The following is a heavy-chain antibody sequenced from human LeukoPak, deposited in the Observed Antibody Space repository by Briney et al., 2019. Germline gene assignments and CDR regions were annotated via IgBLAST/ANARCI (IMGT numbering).Heavy chain of an antibody. V-gene: IGHV4-30-2*01. CDR2: IYLSGST. D-gene: IGHD5-18*01. CDR3: AKGQR. J-gene: IGHJ4*02. CDR1: GGSISSGGYS. Sequence: SETLSLTCAVSGGSISSGGYSWSWIRQPPGKGLEWIGYIYLSGSTYYNPSLKSRVTISVDRSKNQFSLKLSSVTAADTAVYYCAKGQRWGQGTLVTVSS.